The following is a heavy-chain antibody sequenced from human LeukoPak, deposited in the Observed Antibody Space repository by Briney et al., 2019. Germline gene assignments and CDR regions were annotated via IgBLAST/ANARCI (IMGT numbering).Heavy chain of an antibody. CDR2: ISYDGSNK. CDR1: GFTFSSYG. CDR3: AGMRADY. Sequence: GRSLRLSCAASGFTFSSYGMHWVRQAPGKGLEWVAVISYDGSNKYYADSVKGRFTISRDNSKNTLYLQMNSLRAEDTAVYYCAGMRADYWGQGTLVTVSS. J-gene: IGHJ4*02. V-gene: IGHV3-30*03.